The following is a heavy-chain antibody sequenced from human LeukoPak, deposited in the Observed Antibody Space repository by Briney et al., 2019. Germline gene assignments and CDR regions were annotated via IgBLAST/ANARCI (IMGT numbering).Heavy chain of an antibody. Sequence: SETLSLTCAVSGGSISSGGYSWSWIRRPPGKGLEWIGYIYHSGSTYYNPSLKSRVTISVDRSKNQFSLKLSSVTAADTAVYYCARIALIPGAFDYWGQGTLVTVSS. CDR1: GGSISSGGYS. J-gene: IGHJ4*02. D-gene: IGHD2-21*01. V-gene: IGHV4-30-2*01. CDR3: ARIALIPGAFDY. CDR2: IYHSGST.